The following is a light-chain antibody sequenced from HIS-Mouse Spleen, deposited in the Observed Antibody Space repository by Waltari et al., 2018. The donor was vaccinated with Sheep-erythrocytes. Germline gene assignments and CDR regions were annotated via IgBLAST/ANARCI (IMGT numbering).Light chain of an antibody. Sequence: DIQMTQSPSSLSASVGDRVTIPCRASQSISSHLNCYQQKPGKAPKLLFYAASSLQSGVPSRFSGSGSGTDFTLTISSLQPEDFATYYCQQSYSTPITFGQGTRLEIK. CDR3: QQSYSTPIT. J-gene: IGKJ5*01. CDR1: QSISSH. V-gene: IGKV1-39*01. CDR2: AAS.